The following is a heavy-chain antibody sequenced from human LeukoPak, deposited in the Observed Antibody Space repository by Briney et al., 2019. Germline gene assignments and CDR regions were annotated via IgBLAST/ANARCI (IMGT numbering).Heavy chain of an antibody. CDR3: ARDMTTVTTIDN. V-gene: IGHV3-30-3*01. Sequence: GRSLRLSCAASGFTFSSYAMHWVRQAPGKELEWVTLISYDGSNKYYADSVKGRFTISRDNSKNTLYLQMNSLRAEDTAVYYCARDMTTVTTIDNWGQGTLVTVSS. J-gene: IGHJ4*02. CDR2: ISYDGSNK. D-gene: IGHD4-11*01. CDR1: GFTFSSYA.